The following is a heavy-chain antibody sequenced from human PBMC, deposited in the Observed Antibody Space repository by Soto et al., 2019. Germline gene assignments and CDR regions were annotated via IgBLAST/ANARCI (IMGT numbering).Heavy chain of an antibody. D-gene: IGHD2-15*01. CDR1: GFSFSSYG. CDR2: NSRDGGTV. Sequence: QVQLVESGGGVVQPGRSLRLSCAASGFSFSSYGMHWVRQAPGKGLEWVAVNSRDGGTVYYTDSVKGRFTISRDNSKNTLYLQMNSLRDEDTAVYYWAKEGDSVAYVSFDYWGQGTLVTVSS. J-gene: IGHJ4*02. V-gene: IGHV3-30*18. CDR3: AKEGDSVAYVSFDY.